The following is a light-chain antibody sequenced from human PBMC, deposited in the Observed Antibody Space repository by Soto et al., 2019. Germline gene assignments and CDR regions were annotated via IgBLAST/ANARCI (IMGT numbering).Light chain of an antibody. CDR1: SSDIGSHT. CDR2: SNN. V-gene: IGLV1-44*01. CDR3: AAWDDSLHGVI. Sequence: QPGLTQPPSASGTPGQRITISCSGSSSDIGSHTVNWHQQVPGTAPKLLIYSNNERPSGVPDRFSGSKSGTSASLAISGLQSGDEAYYYCAAWDDSLHGVIFGGGTKLTVL. J-gene: IGLJ2*01.